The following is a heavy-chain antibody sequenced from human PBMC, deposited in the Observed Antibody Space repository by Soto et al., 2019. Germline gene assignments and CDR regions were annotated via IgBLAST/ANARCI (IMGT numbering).Heavy chain of an antibody. CDR3: AKDKSYYYYGMDV. CDR2: ISWNSGSI. CDR1: GFTFDDYA. V-gene: IGHV3-9*01. Sequence: EVQLVESGGGLVQPGRSLRLSCAASGFTFDDYAMHWVRQAPGKGLEWVSGISWNSGSIDYADSVKGRFPISRDNAKNSLYLQMNSLRAEDTALYYCAKDKSYYYYGMDVWGQGTTVTVSS. J-gene: IGHJ6*02.